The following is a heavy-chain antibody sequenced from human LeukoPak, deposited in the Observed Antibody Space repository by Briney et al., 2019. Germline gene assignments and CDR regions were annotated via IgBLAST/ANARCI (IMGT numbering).Heavy chain of an antibody. CDR1: RFTLSSYG. J-gene: IGHJ4*02. Sequence: GGSLRLSCAASRFTLSSYGMHWVRQAPGKGLEWVAFIRNDGSNKYYPDSVKGRFTISRDNSKNTLYLQMNSLRAEDTAVHYCAKGVAYGSSALDYWGQGTLVTVSS. CDR3: AKGVAYGSSALDY. D-gene: IGHD3-10*01. V-gene: IGHV3-30*02. CDR2: IRNDGSNK.